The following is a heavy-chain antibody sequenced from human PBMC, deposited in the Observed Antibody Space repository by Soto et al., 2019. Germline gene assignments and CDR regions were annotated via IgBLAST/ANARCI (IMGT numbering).Heavy chain of an antibody. Sequence: QVQLVESGGGVVQPGRSLRLSCAASGFTFRIYAMHWVRQAPGKGLECVAVIAYDGSNKFYRDSVKGRFTISRDTSKNTLYLQINSLRYEDTAVYYCAIGDREDIAVVIGARPGEYGVDVWGQGTRVTFSS. V-gene: IGHV3-30-3*01. CDR1: GFTFRIYA. CDR3: AIGDREDIAVVIGARPGEYGVDV. D-gene: IGHD2-15*01. CDR2: IAYDGSNK. J-gene: IGHJ6*02.